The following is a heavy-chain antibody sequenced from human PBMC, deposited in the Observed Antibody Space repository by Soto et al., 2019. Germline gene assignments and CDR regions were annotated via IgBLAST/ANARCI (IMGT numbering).Heavy chain of an antibody. Sequence: QVQLVESGGGVVQPGTSLRLSCAASGFTFKTHAMHWVRQAPGKGLEWMAVIAYDGNEKFYADSVKGRFTISRENSKNELYLQINTLRNEDTAVYYCGKDVGDYVPYYFGVDVWGQGTTVTVSS. D-gene: IGHD1-26*01. CDR1: GFTFKTHA. CDR3: GKDVGDYVPYYFGVDV. V-gene: IGHV3-30*18. J-gene: IGHJ6*02. CDR2: IAYDGNEK.